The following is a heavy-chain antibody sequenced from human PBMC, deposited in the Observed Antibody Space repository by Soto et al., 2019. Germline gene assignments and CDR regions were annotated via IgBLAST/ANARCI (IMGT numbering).Heavy chain of an antibody. D-gene: IGHD3-22*01. J-gene: IGHJ4*02. CDR2: IIPIFGTA. V-gene: IGHV1-69*01. CDR3: ARRSYYYDSSGYVEDY. CDR1: GGTFSSYA. Sequence: QVQLVQSGAEVKKPGSSVKVSCKASGGTFSSYAISWVRQAPGQGLEWMGGIIPIFGTANYAQKFQGRVTITADESTSPAYMELSSLRSEDTAVYYCARRSYYYDSSGYVEDYWGQGILDTVSS.